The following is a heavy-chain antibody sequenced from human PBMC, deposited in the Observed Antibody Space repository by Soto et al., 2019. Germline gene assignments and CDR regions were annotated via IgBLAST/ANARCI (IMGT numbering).Heavy chain of an antibody. CDR3: ARFIGGAYGMDV. D-gene: IGHD2-15*01. CDR1: GYTFTGYS. CDR2: INIGNGNT. J-gene: IGHJ6*02. Sequence: ASVKVSCKASGYTFTGYSMHWVRQAPGQRLEWMGWINIGNGNTKYSQKFQGRVTITRDTSASTAYMELSGLRSEDTAVFYCARFIGGAYGMDVWGQGTTVTV. V-gene: IGHV1-3*04.